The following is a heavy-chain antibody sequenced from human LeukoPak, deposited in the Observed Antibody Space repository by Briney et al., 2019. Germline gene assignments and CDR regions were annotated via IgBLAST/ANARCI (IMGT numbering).Heavy chain of an antibody. CDR1: GFTVSSNY. J-gene: IGHJ4*02. CDR2: IYSNNIT. D-gene: IGHD3-22*01. CDR3: VRGITMMIVAPGY. V-gene: IGHV3-53*01. Sequence: GGSLRLSCAASGFTVSSNYMSWVRQAPGKGLEWVSVIYSNNITYCADSVKGRFTISRDNSKNTLYLQMNSLRAEDTAVYYCVRGITMMIVAPGYWGQGTLVTVSS.